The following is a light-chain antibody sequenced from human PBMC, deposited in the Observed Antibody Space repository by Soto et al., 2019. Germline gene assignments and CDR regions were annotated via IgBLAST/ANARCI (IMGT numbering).Light chain of an antibody. Sequence: SALTQPASVSGSPGQSITISCTGTSSVVGSYNYVSWFQQHPGRAPKLKIYEVSNRPSGVSNRFSGSKSGYTASLTISDLQAEDEADYYCTSFTTSSTWVFGGGTK. CDR3: TSFTTSSTWV. CDR1: SSVVGSYNY. J-gene: IGLJ3*02. V-gene: IGLV2-14*03. CDR2: EVS.